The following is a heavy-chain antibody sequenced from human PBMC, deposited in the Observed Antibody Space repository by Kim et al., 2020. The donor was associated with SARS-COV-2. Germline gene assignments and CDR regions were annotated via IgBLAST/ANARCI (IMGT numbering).Heavy chain of an antibody. CDR2: IWYDGSNK. J-gene: IGHJ4*02. CDR3: ARDPTTTRLRHDNYFDY. Sequence: GGSLRLSCAASGFTFSSYGMHWVRQAPGKGLEWVAVIWYDGSNKYYADSVKGRFTISRDNSKNTLYLQMNSLRAEDTAVYYCARDPTTTRLRHDNYFDYWGQGTLVTVSS. D-gene: IGHD4-17*01. CDR1: GFTFSSYG. V-gene: IGHV3-33*08.